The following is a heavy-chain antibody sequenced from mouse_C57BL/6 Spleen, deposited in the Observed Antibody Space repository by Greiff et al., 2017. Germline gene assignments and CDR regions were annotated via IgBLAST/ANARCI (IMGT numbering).Heavy chain of an antibody. CDR1: GYSFTGYF. CDR2: INPYNGDT. Sequence: VQLQQSGPELVKPGDSVKISCKASGYSFTGYFMNWVMQSHGKGLEWIGRINPYNGDTFYNQKFKGKATLTVDKSSSTAHMELRSLTSEDSAVYYGARSKGYYGSREDYFDYWGQGTTLTVSS. J-gene: IGHJ2*01. V-gene: IGHV1-20*01. CDR3: ARSKGYYGSREDYFDY. D-gene: IGHD1-1*01.